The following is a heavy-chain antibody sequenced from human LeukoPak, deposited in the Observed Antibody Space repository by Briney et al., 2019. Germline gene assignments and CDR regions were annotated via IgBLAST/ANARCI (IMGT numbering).Heavy chain of an antibody. Sequence: GGSLRLSCAASGFTFSSYEMNWVRQAQGKGLEWVSYISTSGSTRYYADSVLGRFAISRDNAKNSVYLQMNSLRAEDTAVYYCARDWLRHYYYGMDVWGQGTTVTVSS. J-gene: IGHJ6*02. CDR3: ARDWLRHYYYGMDV. V-gene: IGHV3-48*03. D-gene: IGHD6-19*01. CDR2: ISTSGSTR. CDR1: GFTFSSYE.